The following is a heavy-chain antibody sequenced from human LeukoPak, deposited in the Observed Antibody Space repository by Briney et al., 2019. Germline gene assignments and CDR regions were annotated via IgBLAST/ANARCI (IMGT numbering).Heavy chain of an antibody. CDR1: GGSFSGYY. V-gene: IGHV4-34*01. Sequence: SETLSLTCAVYGGSFSGYYWSWIRQPPGKGLEWIGEINHCGSTNYNPSLKSRVTISVDTSKNQFSLKLSSVTAADTAVYYCARVVPAAYGMDVWGQGTTVTVSS. CDR3: ARVVPAAYGMDV. J-gene: IGHJ6*02. D-gene: IGHD2-2*01. CDR2: INHCGST.